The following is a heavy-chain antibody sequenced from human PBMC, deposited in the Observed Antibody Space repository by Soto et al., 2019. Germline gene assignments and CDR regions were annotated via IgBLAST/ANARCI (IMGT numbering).Heavy chain of an antibody. Sequence: QITLKESGPPLVKPTQTLTLTCTFSGFSLSTSGVGVGWIRQPPGKALEWLALIYWDDDKRYSPSLKSRLTITKDTSKNQVVLTMTNMDPVDTATYYCALLTTVTTTLDYWGQGTLVTVSS. CDR3: ALLTTVTTTLDY. J-gene: IGHJ4*02. CDR1: GFSLSTSGVG. V-gene: IGHV2-5*02. CDR2: IYWDDDK. D-gene: IGHD4-17*01.